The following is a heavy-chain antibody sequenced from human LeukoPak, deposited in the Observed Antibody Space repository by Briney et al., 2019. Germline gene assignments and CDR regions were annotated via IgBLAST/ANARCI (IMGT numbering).Heavy chain of an antibody. CDR2: ISSSGSTI. Sequence: GGSLRLSCAASGFTLSDYYMSWIRQAPGKGLEWVSYISSSGSTIYYADSVKGRFTISRDNAKNSLYLQMNSLRAEDTAVYYCARGDYDYGDYESINWFDPWGQGTLVTVSS. CDR1: GFTLSDYY. CDR3: ARGDYDYGDYESINWFDP. J-gene: IGHJ5*02. V-gene: IGHV3-11*01. D-gene: IGHD4-17*01.